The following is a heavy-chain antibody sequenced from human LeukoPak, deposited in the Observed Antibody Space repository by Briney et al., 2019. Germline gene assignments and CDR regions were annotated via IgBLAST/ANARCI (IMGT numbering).Heavy chain of an antibody. V-gene: IGHV4-59*01. CDR3: ARAPIPYDRSRTDYRFDP. D-gene: IGHD3-16*01. Sequence: SETLSLTCTVSGGSISSYYWSWMRQPPGKGLEWIGYIYYSGSTEYNPSLKSRVTMSVDTSKNQFSLKLSSVTAADTAVYYCARAPIPYDRSRTDYRFDPWGQGTLVTVAS. CDR1: GGSISSYY. CDR2: IYYSGST. J-gene: IGHJ5*02.